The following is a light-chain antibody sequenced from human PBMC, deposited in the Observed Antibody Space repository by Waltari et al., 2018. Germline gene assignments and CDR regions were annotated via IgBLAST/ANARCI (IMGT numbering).Light chain of an antibody. CDR2: SAS. J-gene: IGKJ3*01. CDR3: QHRTRWPPLFT. CDR1: ESVTGY. Sequence: EIELTQSPATLSLSPGESATLSCRASESVTGYLAWYQQQPGQAPSLLIYSASRRVSGIPARFSGSGSGTDFTLTISSLEPEDFAVYYCQHRTRWPPLFTLGPGTRVDL. V-gene: IGKV3-11*01.